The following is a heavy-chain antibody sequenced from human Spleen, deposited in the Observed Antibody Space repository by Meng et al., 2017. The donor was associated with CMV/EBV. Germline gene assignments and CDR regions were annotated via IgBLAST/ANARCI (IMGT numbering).Heavy chain of an antibody. Sequence: LRLSWAASGCAFSSYAVHWDRQAPGKGLGWVAVIQYDGSDRNYADSEKGQFTISRDNYRNTLYLQMNSLRADDAGSCYCAKRSEPPEWGQGTLVTVSS. CDR2: IQYDGSDR. CDR3: AKRSEPPE. J-gene: IGHJ4*02. CDR1: GCAFSSYA. V-gene: IGHV3-30*04. D-gene: IGHD5-24*01.